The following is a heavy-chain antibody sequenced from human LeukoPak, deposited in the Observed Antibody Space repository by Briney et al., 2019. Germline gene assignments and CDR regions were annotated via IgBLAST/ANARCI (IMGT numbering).Heavy chain of an antibody. CDR2: IKTDGSEK. J-gene: IGHJ5*02. CDR1: GFIFSSYW. D-gene: IGHD2-8*02. V-gene: IGHV3-7*01. Sequence: GGSLRLSCAASGFIFSSYWMSWVRQAPGKGLEWVANIKTDGSEKYYVDSVKGRFTISRDNANNSLYLQMNSLRAEDTAVYYCLRYCSGGVCPGWLDPWGQGTLVTVSS. CDR3: LRYCSGGVCPGWLDP.